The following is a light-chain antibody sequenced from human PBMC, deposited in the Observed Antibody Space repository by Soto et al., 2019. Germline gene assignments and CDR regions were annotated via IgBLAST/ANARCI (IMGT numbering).Light chain of an antibody. J-gene: IGKJ5*01. CDR1: QSLVYSDGNTY. CDR3: MQGSHFPRT. Sequence: DVVMTQSPLSLPVTLGQPASISCRSSQSLVYSDGNTYLNWFQQRPGQSPRRLIYRVSNRDSGVPDRVSGSGSGTDFTLKISRVEAEDVGVYYCMQGSHFPRTFGQGTRLEIK. CDR2: RVS. V-gene: IGKV2-30*01.